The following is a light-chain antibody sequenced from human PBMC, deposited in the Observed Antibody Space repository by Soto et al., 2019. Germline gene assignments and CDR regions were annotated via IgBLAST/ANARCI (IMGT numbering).Light chain of an antibody. Sequence: DIQITRSPSSVSSSVGERVTMTCRAIQSSSSWLAWYQQKPGKAPKLLIYGASSLQSGVPSRFSGSGSGTDFTLTISSLQREDFATYFCQQAKSFPFTFGGGTKVDIK. CDR3: QQAKSFPFT. CDR1: QSSSSW. V-gene: IGKV1-12*02. CDR2: GAS. J-gene: IGKJ4*01.